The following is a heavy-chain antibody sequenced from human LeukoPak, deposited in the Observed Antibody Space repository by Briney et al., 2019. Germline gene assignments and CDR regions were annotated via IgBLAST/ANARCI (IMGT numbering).Heavy chain of an antibody. J-gene: IGHJ4*02. V-gene: IGHV1-46*01. D-gene: IGHD5-12*01. CDR1: GSTFTGYY. CDR2: INPSGGST. Sequence: ASVKVSCKASGSTFTGYYMHWVRQAPRQGLEWMGIINPSGGSTSYAQKFQGRVTMTRDTSTSTVYMELSSLRSEDTAVYYCASLRGAYGSGDYFDYWGQGTLVTVSS. CDR3: ASLRGAYGSGDYFDY.